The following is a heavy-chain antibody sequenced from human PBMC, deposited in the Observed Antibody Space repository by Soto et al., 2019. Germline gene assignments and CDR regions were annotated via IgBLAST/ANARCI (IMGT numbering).Heavy chain of an antibody. J-gene: IGHJ4*02. V-gene: IGHV3-23*01. Sequence: LRFSSTVSKVTVSNYAMNWVRQAPGKGLEWVSSLSGSGGTTYYADSVKGRFIISRDNSKNTLYLLMNSLRAEDTALYYCAKQRADYGSGADTFYFDSWGQGALVTVSS. D-gene: IGHD3-10*01. CDR2: LSGSGGTT. CDR3: AKQRADYGSGADTFYFDS. CDR1: KVTVSNYA.